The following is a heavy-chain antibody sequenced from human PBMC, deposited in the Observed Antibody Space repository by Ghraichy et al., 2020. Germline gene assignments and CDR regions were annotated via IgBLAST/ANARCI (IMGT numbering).Heavy chain of an antibody. Sequence: GGSLRLSCAASGFTFSDYYMSWIRQAPGKGLEWVSYISSSSSYTNYADSVKGRFTISRDNAKNSLYLQMNSLRAEDTAVYYCARDSTQDIVVVPAASVYGMDVWGQGTTVTVSS. D-gene: IGHD2-2*01. CDR2: ISSSSSYT. J-gene: IGHJ6*02. V-gene: IGHV3-11*06. CDR1: GFTFSDYY. CDR3: ARDSTQDIVVVPAASVYGMDV.